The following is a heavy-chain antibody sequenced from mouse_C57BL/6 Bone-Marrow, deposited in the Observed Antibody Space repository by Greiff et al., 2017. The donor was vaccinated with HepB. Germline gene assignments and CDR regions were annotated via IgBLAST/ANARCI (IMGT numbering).Heavy chain of an antibody. V-gene: IGHV1-55*01. Sequence: QVQLQQPGAELVKPGASVKMSCKASGYTFTSYWITWVKQRPGQGLEWIGDIYPGSGSTNYNEKFKSKATLTVDTSSSTAYMQLSRLTSEDSAVYYCARRDSSGYYFDYWGQGTTLTVSS. J-gene: IGHJ2*01. CDR3: ARRDSSGYYFDY. D-gene: IGHD3-2*02. CDR2: IYPGSGST. CDR1: GYTFTSYW.